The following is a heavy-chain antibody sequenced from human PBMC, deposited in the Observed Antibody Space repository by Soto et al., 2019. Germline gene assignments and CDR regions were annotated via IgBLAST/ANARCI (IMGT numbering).Heavy chain of an antibody. J-gene: IGHJ4*02. D-gene: IGHD6-13*01. V-gene: IGHV3-23*01. CDR3: AKDQGSSWYEIDY. CDR2: VRDNGGST. Sequence: GGSLRLSCAASGFTFTSYAMSWVRQAPGKGLEWVSTVRDNGGSTYYADSVKGRFTISRDDSKNTLYLQMNSLRAEDTAVYYCAKDQGSSWYEIDYWGQGTLVTVSS. CDR1: GFTFTSYA.